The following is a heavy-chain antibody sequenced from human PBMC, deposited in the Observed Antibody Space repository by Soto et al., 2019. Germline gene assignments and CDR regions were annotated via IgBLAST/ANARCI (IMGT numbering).Heavy chain of an antibody. CDR2: ISYDGSNK. D-gene: IGHD2-2*02. Sequence: GESLKISCAASGFTFSSYGMHWVRQAPGKGLEWVAVISYDGSNKYYADSVKGRFTISRDNSKNTLYLQMNSLRAEDTAVYYCAKDRLNAPPIVVVPAAIRDYYYGMDVWGQGTTVTVSS. V-gene: IGHV3-30*18. CDR3: AKDRLNAPPIVVVPAAIRDYYYGMDV. CDR1: GFTFSSYG. J-gene: IGHJ6*02.